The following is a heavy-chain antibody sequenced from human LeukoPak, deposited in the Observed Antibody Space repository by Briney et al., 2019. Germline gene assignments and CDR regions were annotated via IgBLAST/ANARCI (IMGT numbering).Heavy chain of an antibody. D-gene: IGHD1-26*01. J-gene: IGHJ6*02. Sequence: QPGGSLRLSCAASRFTFSTYAMSWVRQAPGKGLEWVSAISGSGGSTYHADSVKGRFTISRDNSKNTLYLQMNSLRAEDTAVYYCAKDLQWGDYYYGMDVWGQGTTVTVSS. CDR1: RFTFSTYA. V-gene: IGHV3-23*01. CDR3: AKDLQWGDYYYGMDV. CDR2: ISGSGGST.